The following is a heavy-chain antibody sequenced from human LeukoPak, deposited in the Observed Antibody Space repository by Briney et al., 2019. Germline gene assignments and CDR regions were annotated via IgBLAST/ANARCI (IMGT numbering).Heavy chain of an antibody. J-gene: IGHJ4*02. CDR3: ARETEVFQFDY. V-gene: IGHV1-2*06. CDR1: GYTFIDYW. CDR2: ININSGGI. D-gene: IGHD3-3*01. Sequence: ASVKVSCKTSGYTFIDYWIHWVRQAPGQGLEWMGRININSGGINYAQKFQGRVTMTRATSISTAYMELSRLRFDDTAVYYCARETEVFQFDYWGQGTLVTVSS.